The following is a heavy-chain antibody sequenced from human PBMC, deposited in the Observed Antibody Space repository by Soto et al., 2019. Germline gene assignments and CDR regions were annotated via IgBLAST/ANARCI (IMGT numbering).Heavy chain of an antibody. CDR3: ARLDGYYHYMDV. CDR1: GGSISSYY. CDR2: IYYSGST. Sequence: SETLSLTCTASGGSISSYYWTWIRQPPGKGLEWIGYIYYSGSTNYNPSLKSRVTISVATSKTQFSLKLSSVTAADTAVYYFARLDGYYHYMDVLGKGTTVTVSS. D-gene: IGHD6-13*01. V-gene: IGHV4-59*08. J-gene: IGHJ6*03.